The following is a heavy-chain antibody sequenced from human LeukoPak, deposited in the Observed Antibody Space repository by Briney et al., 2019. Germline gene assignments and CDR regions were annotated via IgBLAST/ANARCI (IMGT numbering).Heavy chain of an antibody. CDR3: ARGIRWELLTFDY. J-gene: IGHJ4*02. CDR2: IYYSGST. V-gene: IGHV4-39*07. Sequence: SETLSLTCTVSGGSISSSSYYWGWIRQPPGKGLEWIGSIYYSGSTYYNPSLKSRVTISVDTSKNQFSLKLSSVTAAATAVYYCARGIRWELLTFDYWGQGTLVTVSS. CDR1: GGSISSSSYY. D-gene: IGHD1-26*01.